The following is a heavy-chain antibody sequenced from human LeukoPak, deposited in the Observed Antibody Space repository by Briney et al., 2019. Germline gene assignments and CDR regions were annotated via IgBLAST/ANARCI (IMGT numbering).Heavy chain of an antibody. CDR3: AKSLRDVVVPAAIGR. J-gene: IGHJ4*02. Sequence: PGGSLRLSCAASGFTFSSYAMSWVRQAPGKGLEWVSAISGSGGSTYYADSVKGRFTISRDNSKNTLYLQMNSLRAEDTAVCYCAKSLRDVVVPAAIGRWGQGTLVTVSS. CDR2: ISGSGGST. CDR1: GFTFSSYA. V-gene: IGHV3-23*01. D-gene: IGHD2-2*01.